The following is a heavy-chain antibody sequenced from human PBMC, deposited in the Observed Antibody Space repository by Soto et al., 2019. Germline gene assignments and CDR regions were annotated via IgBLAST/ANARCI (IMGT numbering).Heavy chain of an antibody. CDR2: IWYDGSNK. Sequence: GGSLRLSCTTSGFTFNTYGMHWVRQAPGKGLEWVAIIWYDGSNKYYADSVKGRFTISRDNAKNSLYLQMNSLRAEDTAVYYCARVLTGTTYAFDIWGQGTMVTVSS. D-gene: IGHD1-7*01. V-gene: IGHV3-33*08. CDR1: GFTFNTYG. J-gene: IGHJ3*02. CDR3: ARVLTGTTYAFDI.